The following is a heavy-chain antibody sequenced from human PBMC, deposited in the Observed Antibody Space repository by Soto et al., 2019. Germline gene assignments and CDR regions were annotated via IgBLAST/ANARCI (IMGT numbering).Heavy chain of an antibody. Sequence: SETLSLTCTVSGGSISSYYWIWIRQPPGKGLEWIGYIHHSGSPNYNPSLKSRVTISVDTSKNQFSLKLSSVTAADTAVYYCARWYGGSLDYWGQGTLVTVSS. CDR2: IHHSGSP. CDR3: ARWYGGSLDY. V-gene: IGHV4-59*01. CDR1: GGSISSYY. J-gene: IGHJ4*02. D-gene: IGHD4-17*01.